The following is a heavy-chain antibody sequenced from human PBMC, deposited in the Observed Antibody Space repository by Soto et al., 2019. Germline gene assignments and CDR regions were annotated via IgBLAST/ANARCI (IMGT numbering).Heavy chain of an antibody. Sequence: GASVKVSCKASGFTFIRSAMQWVRQARGQRLEWVGWIVVASGNTNYAQKFQDRVTITRDMSTSTAYMDLRSLRSEDTAIYYCAADPMTTSFYYYEMDVWGQGTAVTVSS. V-gene: IGHV1-58*02. CDR1: GFTFIRSA. D-gene: IGHD1-1*01. CDR2: IVVASGNT. J-gene: IGHJ6*02. CDR3: AADPMTTSFYYYEMDV.